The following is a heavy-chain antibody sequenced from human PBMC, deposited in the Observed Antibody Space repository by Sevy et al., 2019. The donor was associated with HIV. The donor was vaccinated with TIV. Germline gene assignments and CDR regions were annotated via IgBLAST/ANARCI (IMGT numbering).Heavy chain of an antibody. CDR3: TTDSQKRGLSALLDY. D-gene: IGHD3-10*01. V-gene: IGHV3-15*01. CDR2: IKSKTDGGTT. Sequence: GGSLRLSCAASGFTFSNAWMSWVRQAPGKGLEWVGRIKSKTDGGTTDYAAPVKGRFPISRDESKNRLYLQMNSLKTEGTAIYFCTTDSQKRGLSALLDYWGQGTLVTVSS. CDR1: GFTFSNAW. J-gene: IGHJ4*02.